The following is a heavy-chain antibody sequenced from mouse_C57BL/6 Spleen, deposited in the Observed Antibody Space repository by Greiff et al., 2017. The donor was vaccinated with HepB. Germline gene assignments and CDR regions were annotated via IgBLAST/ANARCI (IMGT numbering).Heavy chain of an antibody. CDR1: GFTFSDYY. CDR3: ARHRSNYDYFDV. CDR2: ISNGGGST. J-gene: IGHJ1*03. V-gene: IGHV5-12*01. D-gene: IGHD2-5*01. Sequence: EVMLVESGGGLVQPGGSLKLSCAASGFTFSDYYMYWVRQTPEKRLEWVAYISNGGGSTYYPDTVKGRFTISRDNAKNTLYLQMSRLKSEDTAMYYCARHRSNYDYFDVWGTGTTVTVSS.